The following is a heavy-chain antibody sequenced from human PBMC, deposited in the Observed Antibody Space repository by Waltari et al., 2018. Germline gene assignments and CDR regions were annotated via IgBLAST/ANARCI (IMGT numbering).Heavy chain of an antibody. CDR1: GYSINSGYH. Sequence: QVQLQESGPGLVKPSETLSLTCDVSGYSINSGYHWRWIRQSPGKGLEWIATIYHAGDTFYNPSLKSRVTISMDTSKNQFSLKLNSVTAADTAVYFCSRQVLGYCTSAACRRLESWGQGTLVTVSS. J-gene: IGHJ4*02. D-gene: IGHD2-2*03. CDR2: IYHAGDT. CDR3: SRQVLGYCTSAACRRLES. V-gene: IGHV4-38-2*01.